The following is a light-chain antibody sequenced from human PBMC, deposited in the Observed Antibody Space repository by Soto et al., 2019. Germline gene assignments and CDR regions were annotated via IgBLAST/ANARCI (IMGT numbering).Light chain of an antibody. Sequence: EIVMTQSPATLSVSPGERATLSCRASQSVSRNLAWYRQKPVQAPRLLIYGASTRATATPARFSGSGSGTEFTLTISSLQSEDFAVYYCQQYNVWPYTFGQGTKLEIK. J-gene: IGKJ2*01. CDR3: QQYNVWPYT. CDR1: QSVSRN. CDR2: GAS. V-gene: IGKV3-15*01.